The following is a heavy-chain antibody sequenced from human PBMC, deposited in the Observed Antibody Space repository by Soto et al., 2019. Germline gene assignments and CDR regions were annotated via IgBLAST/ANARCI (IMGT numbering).Heavy chain of an antibody. CDR3: ARVASTLYYYYGMDV. CDR1: GGTFSSYA. Sequence: GASVKVSCKASGGTFSSYAISWVRQAPGQGLEWMGGIIPIFGTANYAQKFQGRVTITADESTSTAYMELSSLRFEDTAVYYCARVASTLYYYYGMDVWGQGTTVTVSS. CDR2: IIPIFGTA. D-gene: IGHD3-16*01. V-gene: IGHV1-69*13. J-gene: IGHJ6*02.